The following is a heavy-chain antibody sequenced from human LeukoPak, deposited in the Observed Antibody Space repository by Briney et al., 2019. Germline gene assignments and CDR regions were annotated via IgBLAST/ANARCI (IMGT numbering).Heavy chain of an antibody. CDR2: INHSGST. CDR3: ARHLKLGSTSSGYYFDY. D-gene: IGHD3-22*01. CDR1: AGSFSTYY. J-gene: IGHJ4*02. Sequence: SETLSLTCAIYAGSFSTYYWSWIRKPPVKGLEWIGEINHSGSTNYNPSLKSRVTISVDTSKDQFCLKLSSVTAADTAVYYCARHLKLGSTSSGYYFDYWGQGTLVTVSS. V-gene: IGHV4-34*01.